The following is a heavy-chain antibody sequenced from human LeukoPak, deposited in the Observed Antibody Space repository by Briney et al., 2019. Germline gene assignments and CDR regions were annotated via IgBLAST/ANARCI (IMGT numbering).Heavy chain of an antibody. CDR3: ARVPKSLGITIFGVAFDY. D-gene: IGHD3-3*01. CDR2: IYYSGST. J-gene: IGHJ4*02. CDR1: GGSISSGGYY. V-gene: IGHV4-31*03. Sequence: SETLSLTCTVSGGSISSGGYYWSWIRQHPGKGLEWIGYIYYSGSTYYNPSLKSRVTISVDTSKNQFSLKLSSVTAADTAVYYRARVPKSLGITIFGVAFDYWGQGTLVTVSS.